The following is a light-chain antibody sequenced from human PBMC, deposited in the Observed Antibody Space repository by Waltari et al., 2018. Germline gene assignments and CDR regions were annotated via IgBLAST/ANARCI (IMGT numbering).Light chain of an antibody. Sequence: QSVLTQPPSASGTPGQRVTISCSGSSSNIGSNTVNWYQQLPGTAPKLLIYSNNRGPSGFPARFSGPKSGTSASLAISGLQSEEEAVYYYAAWDDSLNGHVVFGGGTKLTVL. J-gene: IGLJ2*01. V-gene: IGLV1-44*01. CDR2: SNN. CDR1: SSNIGSNT. CDR3: AAWDDSLNGHVV.